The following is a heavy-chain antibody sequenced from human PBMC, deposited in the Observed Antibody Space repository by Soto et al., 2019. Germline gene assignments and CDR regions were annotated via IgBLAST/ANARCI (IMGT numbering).Heavy chain of an antibody. CDR2: IYYSGST. Sequence: SETLSLTCTVSGGSVSSGSYYWSWIRQPPGKGLEWIGYIYYSGSTNYNPSLKSRVTISVDTSKKQFSLKLSSVTAADTATYSCATVTAENQHWGFDAWGQGTLVTVSS. CDR3: ATVTAENQHWGFDA. D-gene: IGHD7-27*01. V-gene: IGHV4-61*01. CDR1: GGSVSSGSYY. J-gene: IGHJ5*02.